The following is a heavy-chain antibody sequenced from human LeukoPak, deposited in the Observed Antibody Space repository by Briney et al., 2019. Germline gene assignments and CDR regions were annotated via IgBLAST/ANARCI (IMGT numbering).Heavy chain of an antibody. V-gene: IGHV1-69*04. CDR3: ARDKEDIVVVPAAR. CDR1: GYTFTSYG. Sequence: SVKVSCKASGYTFTSYGISWVRQAPGQGLEWMGRIIPILGIANYAQKFQGRVTITADKSTSTAYMELSSLRSEDTAVYYCARDKEDIVVVPAARWGQGTLVTVSS. J-gene: IGHJ4*02. CDR2: IIPILGIA. D-gene: IGHD2-2*01.